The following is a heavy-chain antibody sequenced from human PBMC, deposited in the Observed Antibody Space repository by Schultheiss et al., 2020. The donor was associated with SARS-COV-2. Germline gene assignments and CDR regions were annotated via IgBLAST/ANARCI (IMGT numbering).Heavy chain of an antibody. Sequence: GGSLRLSCAASGFTFSTYSMNWVRQAPGKGLEWVSSISSSSSYIYYADSVKGRFTISRDNAKNSLYLQMNSLRAEDTAVYYCARDQVPVVAATPGYWGQGTLVTVSS. CDR2: ISSSSSYI. D-gene: IGHD2-15*01. V-gene: IGHV3-21*01. J-gene: IGHJ4*02. CDR1: GFTFSTYS. CDR3: ARDQVPVVAATPGY.